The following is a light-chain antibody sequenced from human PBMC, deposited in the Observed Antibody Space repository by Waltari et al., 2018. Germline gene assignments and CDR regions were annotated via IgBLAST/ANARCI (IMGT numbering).Light chain of an antibody. V-gene: IGLV4-69*01. CDR1: SGHSSYG. CDR2: FNSEGSH. Sequence: QLVLTQSPSASASLGASVKLTCTLSSGHSSYGIAWHQQQPQKGPRYLMKFNSEGSHAKGDGIPDRFSGSSSGAERYLSISRLQSEDEADYYCQTWGTGIRVFGGGTKLTVL. CDR3: QTWGTGIRV. J-gene: IGLJ3*02.